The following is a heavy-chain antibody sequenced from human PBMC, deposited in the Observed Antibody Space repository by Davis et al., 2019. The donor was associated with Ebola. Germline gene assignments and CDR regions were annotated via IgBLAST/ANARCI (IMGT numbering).Heavy chain of an antibody. CDR3: ARVAARPYYYYYGMDV. CDR2: IIPVVDTK. J-gene: IGHJ6*02. Sequence: SVKVSCKTSGGTFTNYAVNWVRQAPGQGLEWMGRIIPVVDTKDYAQKFQGRVTLTADKATNTAYMELRSLRSDDTAVYYCARVAARPYYYYYGMDVWGQGTTVTVPS. D-gene: IGHD6-6*01. V-gene: IGHV1-69*04. CDR1: GGTFTNYA.